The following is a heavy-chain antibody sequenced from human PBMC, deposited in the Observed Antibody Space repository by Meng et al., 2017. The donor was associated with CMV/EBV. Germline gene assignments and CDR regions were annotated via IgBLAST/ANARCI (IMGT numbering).Heavy chain of an antibody. CDR1: GYTFTGYY. J-gene: IGHJ4*02. Sequence: ASVKVSCKASGYTFTGYYMHWVRQAPGQGLEWMGWINPNSGGTNYAQKFQGRVTMTRDTSISTAYMELSRLRSDDTAVYYCARDQEVWGSSSSFDYWGQGTLVTVSS. CDR3: ARDQEVWGSSSSFDY. V-gene: IGHV1-2*02. D-gene: IGHD6-6*01. CDR2: INPNSGGT.